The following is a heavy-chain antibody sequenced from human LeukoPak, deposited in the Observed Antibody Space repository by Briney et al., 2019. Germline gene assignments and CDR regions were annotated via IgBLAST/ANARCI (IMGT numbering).Heavy chain of an antibody. CDR1: SGSINNHY. J-gene: IGHJ4*02. CDR3: ARDQIGYGLDY. CDR2: IYDSWNT. V-gene: IGHV4-59*11. Sequence: PSETLSLTCIVSSGSINNHYWSWIRQPPGKGLEWIGYIYDSWNTNYNPSLQSRVTISVDASRNQFSLNLTSVTAADTAVYYCARDQIGYGLDYWGQGTLVTVSS. D-gene: IGHD5-18*01.